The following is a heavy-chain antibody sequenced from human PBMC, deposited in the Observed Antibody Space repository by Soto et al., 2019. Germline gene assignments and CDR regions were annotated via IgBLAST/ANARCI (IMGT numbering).Heavy chain of an antibody. CDR1: GDSVSSNSAA. D-gene: IGHD3-3*01. J-gene: IGHJ5*02. Sequence: SQTLSLTCAISGDSVSSNSAAWNWIRQSPSRGLEWLGRTYYRSKWYNDYAVSVKSRITINPDTSKNQFSLQLNSVTPEDTAVYYCAKEALPTSYYDSWSGYSEYNWFDPWGQGTLVTVSS. CDR3: AKEALPTSYYDSWSGYSEYNWFDP. CDR2: TYYRSKWYN. V-gene: IGHV6-1*01.